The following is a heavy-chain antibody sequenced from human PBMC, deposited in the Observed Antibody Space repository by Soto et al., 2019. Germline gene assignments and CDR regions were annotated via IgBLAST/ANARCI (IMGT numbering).Heavy chain of an antibody. CDR1: GGSISSYY. V-gene: IGHV4-59*08. Sequence: ASETLSLTCTVSGGSISSYYWSWIRQPPGKGLEWIGYIYYSGSTNYNPSLKSRVTISVDTSKNQFSLKLSSVTAADTAVYYCARHGHPITYSGYDFLDYWGQGTLVTVSS. D-gene: IGHD5-12*01. J-gene: IGHJ4*02. CDR2: IYYSGST. CDR3: ARHGHPITYSGYDFLDY.